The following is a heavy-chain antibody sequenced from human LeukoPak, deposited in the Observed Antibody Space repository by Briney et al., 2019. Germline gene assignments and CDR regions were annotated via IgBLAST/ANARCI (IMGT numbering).Heavy chain of an antibody. D-gene: IGHD3-22*01. Sequence: GGSLRLSCAASGFRMSDDGMPWVRQAPGKGLECLSLISSSGGYAITHYAESVKGRFTISRDNSKNTLYLQMYSLRDEDTALYYCVKDAIPYDGSRLIYHLDSWGQGTVVAVSS. V-gene: IGHV3-23*01. J-gene: IGHJ4*02. CDR1: GFRMSDDG. CDR3: VKDAIPYDGSRLIYHLDS. CDR2: ISSSGGYAIT.